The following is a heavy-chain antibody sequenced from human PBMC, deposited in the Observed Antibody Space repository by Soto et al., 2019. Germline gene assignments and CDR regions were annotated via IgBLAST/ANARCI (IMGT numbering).Heavy chain of an antibody. J-gene: IGHJ5*02. D-gene: IGHD4-17*01. CDR3: FYTRRPYGGRDLSP. CDR2: IYWNDDT. V-gene: IGHV2-5*01. Sequence: SGPTLVNPTQTLTLTCSFSGFSLTSIGVAVGWIRQPPGNALEWLALIYWNDDTRYSPSLKSRLSISKDTSKNQVVLTMTNMDPTATATDYCFYTRRPYGGRDLSPWGPGILVTVSS. CDR1: GFSLTSIGVA.